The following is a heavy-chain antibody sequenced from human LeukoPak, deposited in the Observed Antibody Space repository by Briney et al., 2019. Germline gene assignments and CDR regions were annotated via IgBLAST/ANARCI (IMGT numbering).Heavy chain of an antibody. CDR3: AKADDSSGYYGHFDY. Sequence: GGSLRLSCAASGFTFSSYAMSWVRQAPGTGLEWVSAISGSGGSTYYADSVKGRFTISRDNSKNTLYLQMNSLRAEDTAVYYCAKADDSSGYYGHFDYWGQGTLVTVSS. V-gene: IGHV3-23*01. CDR1: GFTFSSYA. D-gene: IGHD3-22*01. CDR2: ISGSGGST. J-gene: IGHJ4*02.